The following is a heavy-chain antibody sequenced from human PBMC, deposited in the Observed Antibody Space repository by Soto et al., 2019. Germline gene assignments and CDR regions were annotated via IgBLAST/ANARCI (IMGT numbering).Heavy chain of an antibody. D-gene: IGHD6-19*01. J-gene: IGHJ4*02. V-gene: IGHV4-59*01. CDR1: GDSFSDYY. Sequence: SETLSLTCTVSGDSFSDYYWNWIRQVPGKGLEWIGFVFHSATTSYNPSLKTRVAISDDTSKKQFSLRLTSVTAADKAIYYCARGNSSSGWPIEHWGQGILVTVSS. CDR2: VFHSATT. CDR3: ARGNSSSGWPIEH.